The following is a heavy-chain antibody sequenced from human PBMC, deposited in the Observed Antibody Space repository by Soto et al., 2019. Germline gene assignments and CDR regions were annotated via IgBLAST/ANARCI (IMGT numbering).Heavy chain of an antibody. CDR3: AKATDYGRNSPSYN. J-gene: IGHJ4*02. CDR1: GFTFSSVA. D-gene: IGHD4-17*01. CDR2: ISGSGDST. V-gene: IGHV3-23*01. Sequence: GGSLRLSCAGSGFTFSSVAMTWVRQAPGKGLEWVSSISGSGDSTYYADSVKGRFTISRDNSKNTLYLQMNSLRAEDTAVYYCAKATDYGRNSPSYNWGQGTLVTVSS.